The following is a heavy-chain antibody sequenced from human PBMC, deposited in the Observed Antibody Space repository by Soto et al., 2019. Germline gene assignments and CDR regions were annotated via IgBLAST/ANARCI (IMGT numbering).Heavy chain of an antibody. CDR2: IYSSGST. V-gene: IGHV4-31*11. CDR3: AREDAARIERWFDA. CDR1: GGSIISASYS. Sequence: SETLSLTCAVSGGSIISASYSWNWIRKSPGRGLEWIGHIYSSGSTYYNPSLKSRVSISVDTSNNQFSLKLTSVTAADTAVYFCAREDAARIERWFDAWGQG. J-gene: IGHJ5*02. D-gene: IGHD6-6*01.